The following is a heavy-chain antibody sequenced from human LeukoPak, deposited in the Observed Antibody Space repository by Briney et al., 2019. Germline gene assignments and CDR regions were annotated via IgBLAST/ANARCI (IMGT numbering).Heavy chain of an antibody. Sequence: AGGPLSLSCAASGFTFSDYYMSWLRQAPGKGLEWVSHFSSRSSFTNYADSVKGRFPISRHNAKNSLYLQMNSLRAEDTAVYYCARVRFDSSGYPFDYWGQGTLVTVSS. J-gene: IGHJ4*02. V-gene: IGHV3-11*05. CDR3: ARVRFDSSGYPFDY. CDR1: GFTFSDYY. CDR2: FSSRSSFT. D-gene: IGHD3-22*01.